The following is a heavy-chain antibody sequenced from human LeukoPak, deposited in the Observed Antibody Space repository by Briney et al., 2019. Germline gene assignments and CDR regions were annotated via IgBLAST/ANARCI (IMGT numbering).Heavy chain of an antibody. Sequence: GGSLRLSCAASGFTFSSYAMSWVRQAPGKGLEWVSVISGSGGNTYYADSVKGRFTISRDNSKNTLYLQMNRLRAEDTAVYYCAKEWTSMTYSDYWGQGTLVTVSS. D-gene: IGHD2/OR15-2a*01. V-gene: IGHV3-23*01. CDR2: ISGSGGNT. CDR1: GFTFSSYA. CDR3: AKEWTSMTYSDY. J-gene: IGHJ4*02.